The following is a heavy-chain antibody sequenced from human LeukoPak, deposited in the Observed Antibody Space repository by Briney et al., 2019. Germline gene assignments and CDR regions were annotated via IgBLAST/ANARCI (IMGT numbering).Heavy chain of an antibody. J-gene: IGHJ4*02. Sequence: PEESLRLSCAASGFTVSSNYMNWVRQAPGKGLEWVSVIYSGGSTYYADSVKGRFTISRDNSKNTLYLQMNSLRAEDTAVYYCARSWVATIAFDYWGQGTLVTVSS. CDR3: ARSWVATIAFDY. V-gene: IGHV3-66*01. CDR1: GFTVSSNY. D-gene: IGHD5-12*01. CDR2: IYSGGST.